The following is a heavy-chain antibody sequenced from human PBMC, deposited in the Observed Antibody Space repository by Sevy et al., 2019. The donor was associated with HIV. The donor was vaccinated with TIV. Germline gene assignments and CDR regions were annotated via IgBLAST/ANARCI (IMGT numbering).Heavy chain of an antibody. V-gene: IGHV3-21*01. Sequence: GESLKISCAASGFTFSTYTMNWVRQAPGMGLAWVSSISSSSNYIYYADSLKGRFTISRDNAKNSVYLQMNSLRAEDTAVYYCARPYGSGSWEAFDIWGQGTMVTVSS. CDR3: ARPYGSGSWEAFDI. CDR2: ISSSSNYI. CDR1: GFTFSTYT. J-gene: IGHJ3*02. D-gene: IGHD3-10*01.